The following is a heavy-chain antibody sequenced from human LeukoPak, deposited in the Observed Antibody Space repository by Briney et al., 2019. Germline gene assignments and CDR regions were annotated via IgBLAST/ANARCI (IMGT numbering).Heavy chain of an antibody. V-gene: IGHV3-74*01. Sequence: PGGSLRLSCAASGFTFSSYWMHWVRHAPGKGLVWVSRINSDGSSTSYADSVKGRFTISRDNAKNTLYLQMNSLRAEDTAVYYCARIGSGYSEFDYWGQGTLVTVSS. J-gene: IGHJ4*02. CDR3: ARIGSGYSEFDY. CDR2: INSDGSST. D-gene: IGHD3-22*01. CDR1: GFTFSSYW.